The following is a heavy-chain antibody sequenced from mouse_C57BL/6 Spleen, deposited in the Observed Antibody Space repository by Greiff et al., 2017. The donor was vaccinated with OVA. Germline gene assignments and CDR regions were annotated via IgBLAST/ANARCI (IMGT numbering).Heavy chain of an antibody. V-gene: IGHV5-9-1*02. J-gene: IGHJ1*03. CDR3: TRVLITTVVAHWYFDV. D-gene: IGHD1-1*01. CDR1: GFTFSSYA. Sequence: EVQGVESGEGLVKPGGSLKLSCAASGFTFSSYAMSWVRQTPEKRLEWVAYISSGGDYIYYADTVKGRFTISRDNARNTLYLQMSSLKSEDTAMYYCTRVLITTVVAHWYFDVWGTGTTVTVSS. CDR2: ISSGGDYI.